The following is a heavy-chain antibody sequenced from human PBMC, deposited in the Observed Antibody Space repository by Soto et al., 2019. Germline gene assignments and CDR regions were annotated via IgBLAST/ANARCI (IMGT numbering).Heavy chain of an antibody. Sequence: QVQLVQSGPEVKNPGASVRVFCMTSGYAFTSYGVNWVRQVPGQGLEWMGWIAPHSGRTTYLPKFQGRVTITADPSTNTAYMELTSLSSDDTGIYFCARAATGSYHSAYWGQGTVVTVSA. D-gene: IGHD3-10*01. CDR3: ARAATGSYHSAY. J-gene: IGHJ4*02. CDR2: IAPHSGRT. CDR1: GYAFTSYG. V-gene: IGHV1-18*04.